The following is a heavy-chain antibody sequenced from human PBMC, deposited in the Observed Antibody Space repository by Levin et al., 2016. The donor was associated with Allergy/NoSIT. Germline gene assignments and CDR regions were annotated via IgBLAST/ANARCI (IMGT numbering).Heavy chain of an antibody. CDR3: ARALGRHCSSTSCYTTRGYYYYYMDV. Sequence: SETLSLTCAVYGGSFSGYYWSWIRQPPGKGLEWIGEINHSGSTNYNPSLKSRVTISVDTSKNQFSLKLSSVTAADTAVYYCARALGRHCSSTSCYTTRGYYYYYMDVWGKGTTVTVSS. V-gene: IGHV4-34*01. D-gene: IGHD2-2*02. CDR1: GGSFSGYY. CDR2: INHSGST. J-gene: IGHJ6*03.